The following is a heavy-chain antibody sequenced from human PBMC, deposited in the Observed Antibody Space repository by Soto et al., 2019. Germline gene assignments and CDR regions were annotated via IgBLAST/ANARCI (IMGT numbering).Heavy chain of an antibody. D-gene: IGHD2-15*01. J-gene: IGHJ3*02. CDR2: ISSSSSYI. Sequence: GGSLRLSCAASGFTFSSYSMNWVRQAPGKGLEWVSSISSSSSYIYYADSVKGRFTISRDNAKNSLYLQMNSLRAEDTAVYYCARDGNIVVVVAATPEGAFDIWGQGTMVTVSS. CDR1: GFTFSSYS. CDR3: ARDGNIVVVVAATPEGAFDI. V-gene: IGHV3-21*01.